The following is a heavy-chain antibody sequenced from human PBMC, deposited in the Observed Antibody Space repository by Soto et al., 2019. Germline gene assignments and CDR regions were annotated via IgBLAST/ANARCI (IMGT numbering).Heavy chain of an antibody. V-gene: IGHV3-9*01. CDR1: GCNFDDCA. J-gene: IGHJ4*02. CDR3: AKDPDEDFGYDLDYFNS. D-gene: IGHD5-12*01. Sequence: GGSLRLSCAASGCNFDDCAMRWVRRAPGKGLEWVSGISWEGGSIGYADSVKGRFIISRDNAKNSLFLQMNSLTADNTALYYCAKDPDEDFGYDLDYFNSWGQGTQVTVSS. CDR2: ISWEGGSI.